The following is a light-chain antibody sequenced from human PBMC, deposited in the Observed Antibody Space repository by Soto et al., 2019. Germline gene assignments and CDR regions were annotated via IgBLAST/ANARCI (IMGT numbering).Light chain of an antibody. J-gene: IGKJ4*02. Sequence: DIQMTQSPSSLSASVGDRVTITCQASQDITNFLNWYQQKPGKPPKLLIYDASNLEPGVPTRFSGSGSGTNFTFTISSLQPEDIATYYCHQYENLLLLTFGGGTKVEI. CDR3: HQYENLLLLT. V-gene: IGKV1-33*01. CDR1: QDITNF. CDR2: DAS.